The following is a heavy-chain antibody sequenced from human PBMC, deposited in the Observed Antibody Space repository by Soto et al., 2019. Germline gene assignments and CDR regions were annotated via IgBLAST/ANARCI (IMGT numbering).Heavy chain of an antibody. Sequence: QITLKESGPTLVKPTQTLTLTCTFSGFSLSTSGVGVGWIRQPPGKALERLALIYWDDDKRYTPSLQSRLTLTKDTSKHQVVLMMTNMYPVDTATYYCAHHQGLFDYWGQGTLVTVSS. CDR2: IYWDDDK. J-gene: IGHJ4*02. CDR3: AHHQGLFDY. CDR1: GFSLSTSGVG. D-gene: IGHD6-25*01. V-gene: IGHV2-5*02.